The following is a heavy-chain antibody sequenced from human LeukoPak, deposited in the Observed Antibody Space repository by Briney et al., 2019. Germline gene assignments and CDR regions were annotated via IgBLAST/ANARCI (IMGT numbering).Heavy chain of an antibody. D-gene: IGHD2-21*01. V-gene: IGHV3-64*04. CDR2: ISSNGGST. CDR1: GFTFSSYA. CDR3: APDCGGDCYEY. Sequence: GGSLRLSCSASGFTFSSYAMHWVRQAPGKGLEYVSAISSNGGSTYYADSVKGRFTISRDNSKNTLYLQMNSLRAEDTAVYYCAPDCGGDCYEYWGQGTLVTVSP. J-gene: IGHJ4*02.